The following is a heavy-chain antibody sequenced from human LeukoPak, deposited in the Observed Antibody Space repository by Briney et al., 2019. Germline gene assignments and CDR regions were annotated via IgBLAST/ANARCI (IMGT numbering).Heavy chain of an antibody. J-gene: IGHJ4*02. CDR2: ISGSGDTT. CDR3: AKGKSYCDGDCYNY. Sequence: GGSLRLSCAASGFTFSSYAMTWVRQAQGKGLEWVGTISGSGDTTYCADSVKGRFTISRDNSKNTLYLQMNSLRAEDTAVYYCAKGKSYCDGDCYNYWGQGTLVTVSS. D-gene: IGHD2-21*02. V-gene: IGHV3-23*01. CDR1: GFTFSSYA.